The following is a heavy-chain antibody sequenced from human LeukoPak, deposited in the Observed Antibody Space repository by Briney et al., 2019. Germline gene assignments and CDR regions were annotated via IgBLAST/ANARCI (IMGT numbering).Heavy chain of an antibody. J-gene: IGHJ6*02. CDR2: INHSGST. V-gene: IGHV4-34*01. CDR1: GGSFSGYY. CDR3: ARVLLWSGPYYYYGMDV. D-gene: IGHD3-10*01. Sequence: PSESLSLTCAVYGGSFSGYYWSWIRQPPGKGLEWMGEINHSGSTNYNPSLKSRVTISVDTSKNRLSLKLSSVTAANTAVYYCARVLLWSGPYYYYGMDVWGQGTTVTVSS.